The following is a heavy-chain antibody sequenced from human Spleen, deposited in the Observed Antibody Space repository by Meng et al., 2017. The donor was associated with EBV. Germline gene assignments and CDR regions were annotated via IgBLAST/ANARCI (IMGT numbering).Heavy chain of an antibody. J-gene: IGHJ4*02. CDR1: GNSFTGHY. CDR2: INTNTGTP. Sequence: GQLERAGAEVKKPGASVKVSCKGSGNSFTGHYIHWVRQAPGQGLEWMGWINTNTGTPTYAQDFTGRFVFSLDTSVTTAYLQISSLKAEDTAVYYCARDGSYYGSGNIFDFWGQGTLVTVSS. V-gene: IGHV7-4-1*01. D-gene: IGHD3-10*01. CDR3: ARDGSYYGSGNIFDF.